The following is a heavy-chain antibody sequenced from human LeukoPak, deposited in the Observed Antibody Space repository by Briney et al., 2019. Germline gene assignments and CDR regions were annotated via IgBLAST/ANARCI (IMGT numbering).Heavy chain of an antibody. V-gene: IGHV4-39*07. D-gene: IGHD3-22*01. J-gene: IGHJ4*02. CDR3: ARCGDYYDSSIDY. CDR2: IYYSGST. Sequence: PSETLSLTCTVSGGSISSSSYYWGWIRQPPGKGLEWIGSIYYSGSTYYNPSLKSRVTISVDTSKNQFSLKLSSVTAADTAVYYCARCGDYYDSSIDYWGQGTLVTVSS. CDR1: GGSISSSSYY.